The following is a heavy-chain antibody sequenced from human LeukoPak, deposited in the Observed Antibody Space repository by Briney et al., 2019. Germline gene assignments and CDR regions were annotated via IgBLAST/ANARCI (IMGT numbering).Heavy chain of an antibody. J-gene: IGHJ4*02. V-gene: IGHV3-30*04. CDR2: ISYDGSNK. CDR3: ARGGKLRLEY. D-gene: IGHD3-16*01. CDR1: GFTFSSYA. Sequence: GGSLRLSCAASGFTFSSYAMHWVRQAPGKGLEWVAVISYDGSNKYYADSVKGRFTISRDNSKNTLYLQMNSLRAEDTAVYYCARGGKLRLEYWGQGTLVTVSS.